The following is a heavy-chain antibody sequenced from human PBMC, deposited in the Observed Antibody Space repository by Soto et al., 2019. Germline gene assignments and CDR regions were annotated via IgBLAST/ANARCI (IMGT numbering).Heavy chain of an antibody. D-gene: IGHD2-2*02. V-gene: IGHV1-69*06. CDR3: AREVRGKKAGYNGLVSLGY. CDR1: GSRFSNYV. J-gene: IGHJ4*02. Sequence: QVQLVQSGAEVKTPGSSLKVSCKVSGSRFSNYVISWVRQAPGHGLEWLGRIIPIFNSTKYAQSFQGRVTITADKSTSTASLELSSLRSDDTAVYYCAREVRGKKAGYNGLVSLGYWGQGTLVTVSS. CDR2: IIPIFNST.